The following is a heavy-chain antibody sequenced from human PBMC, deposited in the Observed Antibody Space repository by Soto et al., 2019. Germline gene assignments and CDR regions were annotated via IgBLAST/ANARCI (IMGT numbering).Heavy chain of an antibody. CDR1: GFTFSIYA. V-gene: IGHV3-30-3*01. D-gene: IGHD2-15*01. CDR3: ARRDFYCRGRNCYSGDYAMDV. J-gene: IGHJ6*02. CDR2: ISYDRTKI. Sequence: PGGSLRLSCTASGFTFSIYAMHWVRQAPGKGLEWVAIISYDRTKIDYAGSVKGRFTISRDNSKNTLYLQMNSLTTEDTAVYYCARRDFYCRGRNCYSGDYAMDVWGQGTTVTVSS.